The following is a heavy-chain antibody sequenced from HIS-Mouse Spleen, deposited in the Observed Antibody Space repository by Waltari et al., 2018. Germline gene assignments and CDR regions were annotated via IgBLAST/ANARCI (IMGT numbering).Heavy chain of an antibody. V-gene: IGHV3-30*18. CDR2: FSYDGSNK. CDR3: AKDKHHAFDY. CDR1: GFTFSSYG. Sequence: QVQLVESGGGVVQPGRSLRLSCAASGFTFSSYGMHWVRQAPGKGLEWVSVFSYDGSNKYYADSVKGRFTISRDNSKNTLYLQMNSLRAEDTAVYYCAKDKHHAFDYWGQGTLVTGSS. J-gene: IGHJ4*02.